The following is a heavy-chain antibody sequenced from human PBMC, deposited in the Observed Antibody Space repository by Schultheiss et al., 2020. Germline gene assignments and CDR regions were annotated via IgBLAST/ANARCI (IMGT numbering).Heavy chain of an antibody. V-gene: IGHV3-21*01. CDR2: ISSSSSYI. D-gene: IGHD3-10*01. Sequence: WGSLRLSCAASGFTFSSYSMNWVRQAPGKGLEWVSSISSSSSYIYYADSVKGRFTISRDNAKNSLYLQMNSLRAEDTAVYYCATNFYGSGSYLVYWGQGTLVTVSS. CDR3: ATNFYGSGSYLVY. J-gene: IGHJ4*02. CDR1: GFTFSSYS.